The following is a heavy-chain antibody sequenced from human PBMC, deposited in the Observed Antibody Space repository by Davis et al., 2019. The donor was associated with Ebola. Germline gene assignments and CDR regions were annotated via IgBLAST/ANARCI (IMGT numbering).Heavy chain of an antibody. V-gene: IGHV3-21*01. Sequence: PGGSLRLSCAASGFTFSSYSMNWFRQAPGKGLEWVSSISSSSSYIYYADSVKGRFTISRDNAKNSLYLQMNSLRAEDTAVYYCARERESSPITMVQGALYFSYGMDVWGQGTTVTVSS. CDR3: ARERESSPITMVQGALYFSYGMDV. CDR2: ISSSSSYI. D-gene: IGHD3-10*01. J-gene: IGHJ6*02. CDR1: GFTFSSYS.